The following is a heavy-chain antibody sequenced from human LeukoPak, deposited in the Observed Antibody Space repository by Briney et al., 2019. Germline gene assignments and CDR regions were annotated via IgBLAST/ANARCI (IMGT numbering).Heavy chain of an antibody. Sequence: GGSLRLFCTVSGFTVSSNSMSWVRHAPGKGLEGVSFIYSDNTHYSDSVKGRFTISRDNSKNTLYLQMNSLRAEDTAVYYYARRAGAYSHLYDYWGQGTLVTVSS. J-gene: IGHJ4*02. V-gene: IGHV3-53*01. CDR1: GFTVSSNS. CDR2: IYSDNT. D-gene: IGHD4/OR15-4a*01. CDR3: ARRAGAYSHLYDY.